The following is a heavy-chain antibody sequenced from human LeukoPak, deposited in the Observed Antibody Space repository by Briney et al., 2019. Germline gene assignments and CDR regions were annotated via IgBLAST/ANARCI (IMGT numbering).Heavy chain of an antibody. V-gene: IGHV3-30*03. CDR3: ARTYSSGWCLV. CDR1: GFTFSNYV. D-gene: IGHD6-19*01. J-gene: IGHJ4*02. Sequence: GGSLKLSCAASGFTFSNYVMQWVRQAPGKGLEWVALIAHDGSNKYYADSVKGRFTISRDNSKNTLYLQMNSLRAEDTAVYYCARTYSSGWCLVWGQGTLVTVSS. CDR2: IAHDGSNK.